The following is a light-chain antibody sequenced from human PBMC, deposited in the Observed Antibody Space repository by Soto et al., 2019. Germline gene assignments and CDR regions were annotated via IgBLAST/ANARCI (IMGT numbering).Light chain of an antibody. V-gene: IGKV1-27*01. CDR2: AAS. CDR1: QGISNY. J-gene: IGKJ3*01. Sequence: DIQMTQSPSSLSASVGDRVTITCRASQGISNYLAWYQQKPGKVPKLLIYAASTLQSGVPSRFSGSGSGTDFTLTISSLQPEDVATYYCQKYNRGPPFTFGPGTKVDIK. CDR3: QKYNRGPPFT.